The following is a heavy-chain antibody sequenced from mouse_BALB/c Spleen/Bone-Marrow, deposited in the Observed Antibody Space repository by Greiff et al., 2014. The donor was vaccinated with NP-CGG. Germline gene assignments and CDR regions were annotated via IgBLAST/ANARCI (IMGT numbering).Heavy chain of an antibody. CDR2: IDPANGNT. Sequence: VQLQQPGAELVKPGASVKLSCTASGFNIKDTYMHWVKQRPEQGLEWIGRIDPANGNTKYDPKFQGKATITADTSSNTAYLQLSSLTSVDTAVYYCARYYYGSSYFDYWGQGTTLTVSS. CDR3: ARYYYGSSYFDY. V-gene: IGHV14-3*02. J-gene: IGHJ2*01. D-gene: IGHD1-1*01. CDR1: GFNIKDTY.